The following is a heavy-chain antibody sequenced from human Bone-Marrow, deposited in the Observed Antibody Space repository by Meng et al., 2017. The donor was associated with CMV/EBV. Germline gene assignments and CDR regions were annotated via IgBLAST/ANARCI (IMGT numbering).Heavy chain of an antibody. CDR2: LSSDGTDK. V-gene: IGHV3-30-3*01. CDR1: GFDLSKYG. J-gene: IGHJ6*02. CDR3: GSYLGAFYDYWSGRHTTWYYGMDV. D-gene: IGHD3-3*01. Sequence: GESLKISCAASGFDLSKYGIHWVRRAPGKGLEWVAVLSSDGTDKKYADSVTGRFTISRSKFKTTVYLQMNSLSTEDTAVYYCGSYLGAFYDYWSGRHTTWYYGMDVWGRGTTVTVSS.